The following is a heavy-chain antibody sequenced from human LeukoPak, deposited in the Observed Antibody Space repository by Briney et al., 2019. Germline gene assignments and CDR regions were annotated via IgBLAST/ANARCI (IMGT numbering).Heavy chain of an antibody. J-gene: IGHJ4*02. CDR3: ASSAMVRGVNSFDY. CDR2: ITPFNGNT. D-gene: IGHD3-10*01. CDR1: GYTFTGYY. Sequence: SVKVSCKASGYTFTGYYMHWVRQAPGQGLEWMGWITPFNGNTNYAQKFQDRVTITRDRSMSTAYMELSSLRSEDTAMYYCASSAMVRGVNSFDYWGQGTLVTVSS. V-gene: IGHV1-45*02.